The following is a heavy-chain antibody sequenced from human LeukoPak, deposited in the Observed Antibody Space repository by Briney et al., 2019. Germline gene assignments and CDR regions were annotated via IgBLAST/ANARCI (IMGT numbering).Heavy chain of an antibody. CDR2: INRSGST. CDR3: ASDSSGLYYFDY. J-gene: IGHJ4*02. Sequence: ESSETLSLTCAVYGGSFSGYYWRWIRQPPGKGLEWIGEINRSGSTNYNPSLKSRVTISVDTSKNQFSLKLSSVTAADTAVYYCASDSSGLYYFDYWGQGTLVTVSS. D-gene: IGHD3-22*01. CDR1: GGSFSGYY. V-gene: IGHV4-34*01.